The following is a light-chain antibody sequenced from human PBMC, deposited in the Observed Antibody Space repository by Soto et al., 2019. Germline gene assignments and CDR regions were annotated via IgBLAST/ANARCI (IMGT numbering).Light chain of an antibody. Sequence: DVQLTQSPSSLSASVGDRVTITCRASQGINNYLAWYQQKPGKVPTLLIYAASTLQSGVPYRFSGSGSGTDFTLTISSLQTEDGATYYCQKFNSVPTFGGGTKVEI. CDR2: AAS. CDR3: QKFNSVPT. J-gene: IGKJ4*01. CDR1: QGINNY. V-gene: IGKV1-27*01.